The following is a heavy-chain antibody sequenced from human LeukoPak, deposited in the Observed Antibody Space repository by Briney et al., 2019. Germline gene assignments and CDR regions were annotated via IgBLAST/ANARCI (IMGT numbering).Heavy chain of an antibody. V-gene: IGHV1-8*03. CDR2: MNPNSGNT. J-gene: IGHJ5*02. CDR1: GYTFTSYD. CDR3: ALTDYDFWGGYINHRFWFDP. D-gene: IGHD3-3*01. Sequence: ASVKVSCKASGYTFTSYDINWVRQATGQGLEWMGWMNPNSGNTGYAQKFQGRVTITRNTSISTAYMELSSLRSEDTAVYYCALTDYDFWGGYINHRFWFDPWGQGTLVTVSS.